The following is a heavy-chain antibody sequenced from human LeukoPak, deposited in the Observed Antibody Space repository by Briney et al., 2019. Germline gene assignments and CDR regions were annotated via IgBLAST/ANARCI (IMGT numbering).Heavy chain of an antibody. CDR2: IYYSGST. J-gene: IGHJ3*02. CDR3: AREGYYDSSGAHAFDI. Sequence: SETLSLTCTVSGGSISSSSYYWGWIRQPPGKGLEWIGSIYYSGSTYYNPSLKSRVTISVDTSKNQFSLRMSSVTAADTAVYYCAREGYYDSSGAHAFDIWGQGTMVTVSS. D-gene: IGHD3-22*01. CDR1: GGSISSSSYY. V-gene: IGHV4-39*07.